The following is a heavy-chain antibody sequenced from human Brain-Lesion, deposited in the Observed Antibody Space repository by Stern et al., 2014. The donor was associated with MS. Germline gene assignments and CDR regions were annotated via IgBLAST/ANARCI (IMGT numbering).Heavy chain of an antibody. D-gene: IGHD5-18*01. J-gene: IGHJ4*02. Sequence: VQLVESGPGLVKPSQTLSLTCTVSGGSVGRGSYDWSWIRQPAGKGLEWIGRIYTTGSTYYNPSLKSRVSISIDTSQKQFSLKLPSVTAADTAVYYCARDKEDTNMAFRYFDNWGQGTLVTVSS. CDR3: ARDKEDTNMAFRYFDN. V-gene: IGHV4-61*02. CDR2: IYTTGST. CDR1: GGSVGRGSYD.